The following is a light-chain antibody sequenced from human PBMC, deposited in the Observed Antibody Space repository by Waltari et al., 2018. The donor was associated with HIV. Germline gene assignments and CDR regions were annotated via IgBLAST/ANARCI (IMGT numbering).Light chain of an antibody. J-gene: IGKJ4*01. CDR1: QNIRTS. CDR2: EAS. V-gene: IGKV1-12*01. Sequence: DIQMTQSPSFVSASVGDRVSITCRASQNIRTSLAWYQRGPGEAPSLLIYEASRLQGGVPSRFSGSGSGTSFILNIDKLQAEDFAMYYCQQANSFPHTFGVGT. CDR3: QQANSFPHT.